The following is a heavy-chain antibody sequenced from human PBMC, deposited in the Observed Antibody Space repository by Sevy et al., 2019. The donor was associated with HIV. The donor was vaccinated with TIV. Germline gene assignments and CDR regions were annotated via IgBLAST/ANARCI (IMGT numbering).Heavy chain of an antibody. CDR3: ARDHRSVVVGGYYFDY. J-gene: IGHJ4*02. CDR1: GFTFSSYS. CDR2: ISSSSSTI. V-gene: IGHV3-48*01. D-gene: IGHD2-15*01. Sequence: GGSLRLSCAASGFTFSSYSMNWVRQAPGKGLEWVSYISSSSSTIYYGDSVKGRFTISRDNAKNSLYLQMNSLRGEDTAVYYCARDHRSVVVGGYYFDYWGQGTLVTVSS.